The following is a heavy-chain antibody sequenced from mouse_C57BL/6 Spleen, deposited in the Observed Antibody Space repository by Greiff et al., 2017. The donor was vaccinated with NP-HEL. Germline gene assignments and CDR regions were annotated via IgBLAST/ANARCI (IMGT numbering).Heavy chain of an antibody. CDR3: VRHGYYGYDGYWYFDV. D-gene: IGHD2-2*01. CDR2: IRSKSNNYAT. CDR1: GFSFNTYA. V-gene: IGHV10-1*01. J-gene: IGHJ1*03. Sequence: EVKLMESGGGLVQPKGSLKLSCAASGFSFNTYAMNWVRQAPGKGLEWVARIRSKSNNYATYYADSVKDRFTISRDDSESMLYLQMNNLKTEDTAMYYCVRHGYYGYDGYWYFDVWGTGTTVTVSS.